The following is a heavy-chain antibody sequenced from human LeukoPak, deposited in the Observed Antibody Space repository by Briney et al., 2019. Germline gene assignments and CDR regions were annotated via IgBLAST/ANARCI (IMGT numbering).Heavy chain of an antibody. Sequence: GGSLRLSCAASGFTFSSYWMHWVRQAPGKGLVWVSRINSDGSSTSYADSVKGRFTISRDNTENTLYLQMNSLKAEDTAVYYCASGDSSSWRVFDYWGQGTLVTVSS. CDR2: INSDGSST. V-gene: IGHV3-74*01. CDR1: GFTFSSYW. CDR3: ASGDSSSWRVFDY. D-gene: IGHD6-13*01. J-gene: IGHJ4*02.